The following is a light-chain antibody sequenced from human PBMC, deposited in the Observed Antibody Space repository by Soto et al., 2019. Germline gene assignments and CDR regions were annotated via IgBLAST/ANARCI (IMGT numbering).Light chain of an antibody. CDR3: EQLKSYPLT. Sequence: DIQLTQSPSFLSASVGDRVTITCRASQGISSYLAWYQQKPGKAPKFLIAAASTLQSGVPSRFSGSGSGSEFTLTNSSLQPEDFATYYCEQLKSYPLTLGGGTKVEIK. CDR2: AAS. CDR1: QGISSY. V-gene: IGKV1-9*01. J-gene: IGKJ4*01.